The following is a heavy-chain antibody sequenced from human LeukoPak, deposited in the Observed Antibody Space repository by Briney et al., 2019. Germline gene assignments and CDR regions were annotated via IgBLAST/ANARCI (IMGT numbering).Heavy chain of an antibody. D-gene: IGHD1-26*01. CDR1: GYTFTGYY. CDR2: INPNSGGT. Sequence: ASVKVSCKASGYTFTGYYMHWVRQAPGQGLEWMGWINPNSGGTNYAQKFQGRVTMTRDTSISTAYMELNSLRAEDTAVYYCAREGWELLHFDYWGQGTLVTVSS. V-gene: IGHV1-2*02. J-gene: IGHJ4*02. CDR3: AREGWELLHFDY.